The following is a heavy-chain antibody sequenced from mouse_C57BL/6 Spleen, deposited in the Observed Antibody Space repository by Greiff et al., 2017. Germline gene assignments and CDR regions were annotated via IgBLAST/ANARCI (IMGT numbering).Heavy chain of an antibody. Sequence: QVQLQQSGAELMKPGASVKISCKATGYTFTGYWIEWVKQRPGHGLEWIGEILPGSGSTNYNEKFKGKATFTADTSSNTAYMQLSSPTTEDSAIYFCSRFKLAVFLDFWGQGTTLTVSS. D-gene: IGHD4-1*01. CDR2: ILPGSGST. CDR3: SRFKLAVFLDF. V-gene: IGHV1-9*01. J-gene: IGHJ2*01. CDR1: GYTFTGYW.